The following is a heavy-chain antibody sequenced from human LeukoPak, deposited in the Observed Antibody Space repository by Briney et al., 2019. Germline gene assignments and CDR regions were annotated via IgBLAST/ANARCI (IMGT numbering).Heavy chain of an antibody. CDR1: GGSISSGDYY. CDR3: ARNPFSVIRYWYFDL. J-gene: IGHJ2*01. V-gene: IGHV4-30-4*01. D-gene: IGHD2-21*01. CDR2: IYHSGGT. Sequence: PSETLSLTCTVSGGSISSGDYYWSWIRQPPGKALEWIAYIYHSGGTYYNPSLKSRTNISVDTSKNQFSLNLSSVTAADTAVYFCARNPFSVIRYWYFDLWGRGTLVTVSS.